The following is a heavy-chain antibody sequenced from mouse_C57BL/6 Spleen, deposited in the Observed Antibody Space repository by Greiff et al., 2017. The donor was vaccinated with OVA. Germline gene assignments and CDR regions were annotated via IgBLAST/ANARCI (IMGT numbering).Heavy chain of an antibody. J-gene: IGHJ1*03. CDR3: ARGGNYGRVDSHWYFDV. Sequence: VQLQQPGTELVKPGASVKLSCKASGYTFTSYWMHWVKQRPGQGLEWIGNINPSNGGTTYNEKFKSKATLTVDKSSSTAYMQLSSLTSEDSAVYYCARGGNYGRVDSHWYFDVWGTGTTVTVSS. CDR2: INPSNGGT. CDR1: GYTFTSYW. V-gene: IGHV1-53*01. D-gene: IGHD1-1*01.